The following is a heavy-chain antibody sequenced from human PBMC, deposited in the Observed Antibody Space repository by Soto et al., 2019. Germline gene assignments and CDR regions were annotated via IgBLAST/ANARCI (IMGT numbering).Heavy chain of an antibody. CDR2: ISGSGVST. CDR3: GKAEYSTSWPFGF. V-gene: IGHV3-23*01. Sequence: GGSLRLSCAASGFTFSSFAMSWVRQAPGKGLEWVSAISGSGVSTYYADSVKGRFTISRDNSKNTLYLQMNSLRAEDTAVYYCGKAEYSTSWPFGFWGQGTLVTVSS. J-gene: IGHJ4*02. CDR1: GFTFSSFA. D-gene: IGHD6-13*01.